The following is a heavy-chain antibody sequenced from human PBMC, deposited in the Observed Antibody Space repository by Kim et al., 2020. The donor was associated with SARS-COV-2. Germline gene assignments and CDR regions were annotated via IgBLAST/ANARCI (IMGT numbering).Heavy chain of an antibody. Sequence: AQKFQGRVTMTRDTYTSTVYMELGSMRSEDTAVYYCARAHDSSGYYYYYWGQGTLVTVSS. CDR3: ARAHDSSGYYYYY. V-gene: IGHV1-46*01. D-gene: IGHD3-22*01. J-gene: IGHJ4*02.